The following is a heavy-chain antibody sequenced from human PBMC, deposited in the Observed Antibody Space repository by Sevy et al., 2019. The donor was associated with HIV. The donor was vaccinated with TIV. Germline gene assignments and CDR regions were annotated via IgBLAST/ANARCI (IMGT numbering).Heavy chain of an antibody. CDR2: IGADGTKK. CDR1: GFNLSPYD. Sequence: GGSLRLSCVASGFNLSPYDMHWLRQAPGKGLEWVAVIGADGTKKDYVDSVKGRFIISRDNSKNTMYLQMNTMSGEDTAVYYCAKEGYYYDSRTKDWFDPWGQGTLVTVSS. J-gene: IGHJ5*02. CDR3: AKEGYYYDSRTKDWFDP. V-gene: IGHV3-33*03. D-gene: IGHD3-22*01.